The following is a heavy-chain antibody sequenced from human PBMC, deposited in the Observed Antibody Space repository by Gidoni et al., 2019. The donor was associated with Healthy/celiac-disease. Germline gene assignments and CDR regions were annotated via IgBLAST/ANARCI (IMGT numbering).Heavy chain of an antibody. CDR2: SSGSSSYI. Sequence: EVQLVESGGGLVKPGGSLRPRCAASGFTFSSYSMKWVRQAPGTGLEWVSSSSGSSSYIYYAGSVKGRFTISRDNAKNSLYLQMNSRRAEDTAVYYCASSSGYYYEFDYWGQGTLVTVSS. J-gene: IGHJ4*02. CDR1: GFTFSSYS. V-gene: IGHV3-21*01. D-gene: IGHD3-22*01. CDR3: ASSSGYYYEFDY.